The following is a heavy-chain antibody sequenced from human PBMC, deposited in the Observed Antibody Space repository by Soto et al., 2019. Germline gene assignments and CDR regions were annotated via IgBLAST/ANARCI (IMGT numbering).Heavy chain of an antibody. CDR2: TNPKSGGT. Sequence: APVKVSCKASGYSFTAYHIHWLRKPPGQGREWLGRTNPKSGGTSTAQKCQGSVTMTTDTPTSTASMERTRLTSYDTAIYYWARCESTDCASGVCSYRGNREMDVWG. CDR3: ARCESTDCASGVCSYRGNREMDV. J-gene: IGHJ6*03. D-gene: IGHD2-8*01. V-gene: IGHV1-2*04. CDR1: GYSFTAYH.